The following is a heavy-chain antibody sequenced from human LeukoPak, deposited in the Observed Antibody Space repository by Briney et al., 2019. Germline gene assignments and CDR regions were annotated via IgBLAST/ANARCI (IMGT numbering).Heavy chain of an antibody. CDR2: ISYDGSNK. D-gene: IGHD3-22*01. Sequence: PGTSLRLSCAASRFTFSSFDMHWVRQAPDKGLEWVAIISYDGSNKYYPDSVKGRFTISRDNSKNTLYLQMNSLRAEDTAVYYCAREYYDSSDYPRQHYFDYWGQGTLVTVSS. J-gene: IGHJ4*02. V-gene: IGHV3-30-3*01. CDR1: RFTFSSFD. CDR3: AREYYDSSDYPRQHYFDY.